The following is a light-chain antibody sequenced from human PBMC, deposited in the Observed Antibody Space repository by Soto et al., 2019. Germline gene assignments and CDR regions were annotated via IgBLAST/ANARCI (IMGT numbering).Light chain of an antibody. CDR2: DVT. CDR3: SSYTSSSSVV. J-gene: IGLJ3*02. Sequence: QSVLTQPASVSGSPGQSITISCTGTSSDVGGYNYVSWYQQHPGKDPKLMISDVTNRPSGVSDRFSGSKSGNTASLTISGLQAEDEDDYYCSSYTSSSSVVFGGGTKLTV. CDR1: SSDVGGYNY. V-gene: IGLV2-14*01.